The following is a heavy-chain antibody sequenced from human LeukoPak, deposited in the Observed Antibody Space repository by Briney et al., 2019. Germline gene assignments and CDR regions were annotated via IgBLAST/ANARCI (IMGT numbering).Heavy chain of an antibody. J-gene: IGHJ3*02. CDR3: ARGVVLGQDDAFDI. CDR2: IFYRGSI. V-gene: IGHV4-59*12. D-gene: IGHD3/OR15-3a*01. CDR1: GGSISNYY. Sequence: SETLSLTCTVSGGSISNYYWGWIRQPPGKGLEWIGYIFYRGSIDYSPSLQSRVTISVDTSKNHLSLRLTSVTAADTAVYFCARGVVLGQDDAFDIWGRGTMVTASS.